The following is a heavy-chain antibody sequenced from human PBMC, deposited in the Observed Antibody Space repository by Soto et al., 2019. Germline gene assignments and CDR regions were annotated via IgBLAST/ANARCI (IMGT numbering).Heavy chain of an antibody. Sequence: GSLRLSCAASVFTFSSYAMSWVSQAPVKGLEWGSAISGSGGSTYYADSVKGRFTISRDNCKNTLYLQMNSLRAEDTAVYYCAKSHEFGVVILYYFDYWGQG. CDR2: ISGSGGST. CDR3: AKSHEFGVVILYYFDY. V-gene: IGHV3-23*01. D-gene: IGHD3-3*01. J-gene: IGHJ4*02. CDR1: VFTFSSYA.